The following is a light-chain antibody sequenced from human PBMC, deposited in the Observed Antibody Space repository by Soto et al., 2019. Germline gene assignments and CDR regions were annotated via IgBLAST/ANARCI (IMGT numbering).Light chain of an antibody. CDR3: QQYENLPT. J-gene: IGKJ5*01. Sequence: DIQMTQSPSSLSASVGARVTITCQASQNINNYLNWYQQKPGRAPKLLIYDASNLEAGVPSRFRGSGSGTDFTFTISRLQPEDTATYDCQQYENLPTFGQGTRLEIK. V-gene: IGKV1-33*01. CDR1: QNINNY. CDR2: DAS.